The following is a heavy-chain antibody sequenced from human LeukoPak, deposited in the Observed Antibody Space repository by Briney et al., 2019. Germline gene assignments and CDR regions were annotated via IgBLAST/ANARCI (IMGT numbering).Heavy chain of an antibody. J-gene: IGHJ4*02. Sequence: GGSLRLSCAASGFTFSSYSMNWVRQAPGKGLEWVSSISSSSSYIYYADSVKGRFTISRDNAKNSLYLQMNSLRAEDTAVYYCARPLSVAGAFDYWGQGTLVTVSS. V-gene: IGHV3-21*01. CDR2: ISSSSSYI. CDR3: ARPLSVAGAFDY. D-gene: IGHD6-19*01. CDR1: GFTFSSYS.